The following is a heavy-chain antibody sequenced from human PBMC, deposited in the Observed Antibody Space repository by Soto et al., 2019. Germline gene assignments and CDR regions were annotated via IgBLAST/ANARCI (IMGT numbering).Heavy chain of an antibody. CDR2: ISSSSSYI. V-gene: IGHV3-21*01. CDR3: ARAYSYYSSSWYYFDY. D-gene: IGHD6-13*01. CDR1: GFTFSSYS. J-gene: IGHJ4*02. Sequence: EVQLVESGGGLVKPGGSLRLSCAASGFTFSSYSMNWVRQAPGKGLEWVSSISSSSSYIYYADSVKGRFTISRDNAKNSLYLQMNSLRAEDTAVYYCARAYSYYSSSWYYFDYWGQGTLVTVSS.